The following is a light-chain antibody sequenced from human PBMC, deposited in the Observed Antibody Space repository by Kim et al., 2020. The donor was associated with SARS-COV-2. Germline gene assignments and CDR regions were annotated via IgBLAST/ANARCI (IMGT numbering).Light chain of an antibody. V-gene: IGKV3-15*01. CDR2: ASS. CDR3: QQCNTWPRT. J-gene: IGKJ1*01. Sequence: VSPGERPTLSCRASQSVYSNLAWYQQKPGQAPRLLIYASSTRAAGVPARFSGSGSGTEFTLTISGLQSEDFAVYYCQQCNTWPRTFGQGTKVEIK. CDR1: QSVYSN.